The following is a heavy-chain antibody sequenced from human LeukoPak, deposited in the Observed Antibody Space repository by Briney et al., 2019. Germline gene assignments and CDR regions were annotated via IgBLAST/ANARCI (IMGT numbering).Heavy chain of an antibody. CDR1: GFSFSSYW. J-gene: IGHJ6*02. CDR2: VKEDGSEK. D-gene: IGHD5-18*01. CDR3: AREVYSIDEGMDV. V-gene: IGHV3-7*05. Sequence: GRSLRLSCAASGFSFSSYWMSWVRQAPGKGLEWVANVKEDGSEKYYVDSVKGRFTTSRDNAKNSLYLLMNSLRAEDTAVYYCAREVYSIDEGMDVWGQGTTVTVSS.